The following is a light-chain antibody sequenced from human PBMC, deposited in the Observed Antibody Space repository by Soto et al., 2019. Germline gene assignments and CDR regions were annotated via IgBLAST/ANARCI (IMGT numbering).Light chain of an antibody. Sequence: QSALTQPASVSGSPGQSITISCTGTSSDVGSYHYVSWYQHHPGKAPKLMIYEVSHRPSGVSNRFSGSKSGNTASLTISGLQTEDEADYYCSSYTSSSTLFGTGTKLTVL. CDR3: SSYTSSSTL. CDR1: SSDVGSYHY. J-gene: IGLJ1*01. V-gene: IGLV2-14*01. CDR2: EVS.